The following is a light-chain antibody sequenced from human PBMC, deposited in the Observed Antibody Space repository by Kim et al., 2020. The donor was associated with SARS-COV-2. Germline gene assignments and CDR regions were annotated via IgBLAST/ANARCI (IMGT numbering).Light chain of an antibody. J-gene: IGKJ1*01. V-gene: IGKV6-21*02. Sequence: EIVLTQSPDFQSVTPTEKVTITCRASQSIGSSLYWYQQKPYSSPKILIKYASQSITGVPSRFSGSGSGTDFTLTINSLEDEDAATYYCHQSSSVPQTFGEGTKVDIK. CDR2: YAS. CDR1: QSIGSS. CDR3: HQSSSVPQT.